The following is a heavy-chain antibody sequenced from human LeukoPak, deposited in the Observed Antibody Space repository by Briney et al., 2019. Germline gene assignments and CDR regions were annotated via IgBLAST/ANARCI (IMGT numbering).Heavy chain of an antibody. J-gene: IGHJ3*02. Sequence: PGGSLRLSCSASGFTFSTFPMHWVRQAPGKGLEYFSAISRNGGTTYYADSVKGRFTISRDNSKNTLYLQMSSLRPEDTAVYYCVKALTDDAFDIWGQGTMVTVSS. CDR3: VKALTDDAFDI. V-gene: IGHV3-64D*06. CDR2: ISRNGGTT. CDR1: GFTFSTFP.